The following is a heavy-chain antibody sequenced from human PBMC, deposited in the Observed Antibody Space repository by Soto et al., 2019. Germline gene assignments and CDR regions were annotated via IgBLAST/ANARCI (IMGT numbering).Heavy chain of an antibody. Sequence: SETLSLTCAVSGGSISSSNWWSWVRQPPGKGLEWIGEIYHSGSTNYNPSLKSRVTISVDKSKNQFSLKLSSVTAADTAVYYCARDTSSSYRYYYYYDMDVWGQGNRVTVSS. V-gene: IGHV4-4*02. D-gene: IGHD6-6*01. CDR3: ARDTSSSYRYYYYYDMDV. J-gene: IGHJ6*02. CDR2: IYHSGST. CDR1: GGSISSSNW.